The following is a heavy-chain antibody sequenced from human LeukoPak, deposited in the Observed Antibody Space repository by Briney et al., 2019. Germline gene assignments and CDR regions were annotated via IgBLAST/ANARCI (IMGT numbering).Heavy chain of an antibody. J-gene: IGHJ5*01. CDR3: ARAGGTYYYESSGYYYQNWFDS. CDR1: GYRFSDYY. CDR2: INSNSGGT. D-gene: IGHD3-22*01. Sequence: ASVKVSCKASGYRFSDYYMHWVRQAPGQGLEWMGRINSNSGGTGFAEKSRGRVTMTRDTSISTAYMELSRLTSDDTAVYYCARAGGTYYYESSGYYYQNWFDSWGQGTLVTVSS. V-gene: IGHV1-2*06.